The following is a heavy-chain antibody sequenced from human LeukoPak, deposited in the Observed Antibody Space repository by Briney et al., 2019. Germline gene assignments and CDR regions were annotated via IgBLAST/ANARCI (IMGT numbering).Heavy chain of an antibody. D-gene: IGHD6-6*01. CDR1: GFTFSDYY. CDR3: ARDRGSSSFDY. V-gene: IGHV3-11*01. J-gene: IGHJ4*02. CDR2: ISSSGSTI. Sequence: GGSLRLSCAASGFTFSDYYISWIRQAPGKGLEWVSYISSSGSTIYYADSVKGRYTISRDNAKNSLYLQMNSLRAEDTAVYYCARDRGSSSFDYWGQGTLVTVSS.